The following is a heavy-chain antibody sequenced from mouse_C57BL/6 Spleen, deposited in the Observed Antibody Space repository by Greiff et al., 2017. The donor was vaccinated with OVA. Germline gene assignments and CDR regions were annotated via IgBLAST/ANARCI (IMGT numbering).Heavy chain of an antibody. CDR1: GYAFSSSW. CDR2: IYPGDGDT. V-gene: IGHV1-82*01. CDR3: ARSTVDY. J-gene: IGHJ2*01. Sequence: VQLQQSGPELVKPGASVKISCKASGYAFSSSWMNWVKQRPGTGLEWIGRIYPGDGDTNYNGKFKGKATLTADKSSSTAYMQLSSLTSEDSAVYFCARSTVDYWGQGTTLTVSS.